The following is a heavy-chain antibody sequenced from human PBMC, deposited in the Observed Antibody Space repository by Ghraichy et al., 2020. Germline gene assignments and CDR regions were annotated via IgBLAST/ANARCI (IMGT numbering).Heavy chain of an antibody. CDR3: ARVIPDDSSGYYGGHDAFDI. D-gene: IGHD3-22*01. J-gene: IGHJ3*02. CDR2: IIPIFGTA. V-gene: IGHV1-69*06. Sequence: SVKVSCKASGGTFSSYAISWVRQAPGQGLEWMGGIIPIFGTANYAQKFQGRVTITADKSTSTAYMELSSLRSEDTAVYYCARVIPDDSSGYYGGHDAFDIWGQGTMVTVSS. CDR1: GGTFSSYA.